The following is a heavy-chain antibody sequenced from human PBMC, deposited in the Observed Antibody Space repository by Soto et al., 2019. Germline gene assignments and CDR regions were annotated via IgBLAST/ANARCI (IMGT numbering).Heavy chain of an antibody. CDR2: IYPGDSDT. V-gene: IGHV5-51*01. J-gene: IGHJ6*03. D-gene: IGHD2-15*01. Sequence: RGESLKISCKGSGYSFTSYWIGWVRQMPGKGLEWMGIIYPGDSDTRYSPSFQGQVTISADKSISTAYLQWSSLKASDTAMYYCARHRTTYCSGGSCYSGYYMDVWGKGTTVTVSS. CDR1: GYSFTSYW. CDR3: ARHRTTYCSGGSCYSGYYMDV.